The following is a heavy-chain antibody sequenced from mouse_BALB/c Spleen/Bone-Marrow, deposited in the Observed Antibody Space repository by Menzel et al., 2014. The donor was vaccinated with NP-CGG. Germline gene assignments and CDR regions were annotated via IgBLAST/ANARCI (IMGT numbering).Heavy chain of an antibody. J-gene: IGHJ1*01. CDR3: ARRGSSSYWYFDV. D-gene: IGHD1-1*01. Sequence: EVKLMESGPDLVKPSQSLSLTCTVTGYSITSGYSWHWIRQFPGNKLEWMGYIHYSGSTYYNPSLKSRISITRDTSKNQFFMQLNSGTTEDTAKYYCARRGSSSYWYFDVWGAGTTVTVSS. CDR2: IHYSGST. CDR1: GYSITSGYS. V-gene: IGHV3-1*02.